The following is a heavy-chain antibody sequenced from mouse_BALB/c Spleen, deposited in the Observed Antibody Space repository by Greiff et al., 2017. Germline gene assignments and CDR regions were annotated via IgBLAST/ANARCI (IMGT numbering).Heavy chain of an antibody. Sequence: QLQQSGPELVKPGASVKMSCKASGYTFTSYVLHWVKQKPGQGLEWIGYINPYNDGTNYNEKFKGKATLTSDKSSSTAYMELSSLTSEDSAVYYCASELFITTVPFAYWGQGTLVTVSA. V-gene: IGHV1-14*01. CDR2: INPYNDGT. D-gene: IGHD1-1*01. CDR3: ASELFITTVPFAY. CDR1: GYTFTSYV. J-gene: IGHJ3*01.